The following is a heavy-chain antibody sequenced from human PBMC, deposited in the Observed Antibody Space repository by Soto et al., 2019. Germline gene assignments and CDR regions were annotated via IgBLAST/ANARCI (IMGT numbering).Heavy chain of an antibody. D-gene: IGHD2-21*01. CDR3: VRNSARYCGRSMIYFDY. CDR1: GYTFTSYG. V-gene: IGHV1-18*01. CDR2: ISAYNGNT. J-gene: IGHJ4*02. Sequence: ASVKVSCTASGYTFTSYGISWLRQAPGQRLEWMGGISAYNGNTNYAQKLPRRDTMTTDVTTSTAYRELRSLRFDQTAVYYCVRNSARYCGRSMIYFDYWGQATLVTVSS.